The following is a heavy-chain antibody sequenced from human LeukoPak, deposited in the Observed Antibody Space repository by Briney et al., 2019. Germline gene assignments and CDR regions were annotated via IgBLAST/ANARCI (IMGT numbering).Heavy chain of an antibody. V-gene: IGHV4-34*01. CDR2: INHGGST. CDR1: GGSFSGYY. Sequence: SETLSLTCAVYGGSFSGYYWSWIRQPPGKGLEWIGEINHGGSTNYNPSLKSRVTISVDTSKNQFSLKLSSVTAADTAVYYCARVVGYSSGWYVRDEYYFDYWGQGTLVTVSS. J-gene: IGHJ4*02. D-gene: IGHD6-19*01. CDR3: ARVVGYSSGWYVRDEYYFDY.